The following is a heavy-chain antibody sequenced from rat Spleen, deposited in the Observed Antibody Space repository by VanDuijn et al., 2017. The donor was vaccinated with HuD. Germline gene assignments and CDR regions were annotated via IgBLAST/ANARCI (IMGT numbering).Heavy chain of an antibody. CDR3: ARLGGLRNWFAY. J-gene: IGHJ3*01. CDR1: GFTFSNYD. V-gene: IGHV5-29*01. D-gene: IGHD4-3*01. Sequence: EVQLVESGGGLVQPGRSLKLSCAASGFTFSNYDMAWVRQAPTKGLEWIATFSYDGGSTYYRDSVKGRFTISRDNAKSGLYLQMDSLKSEDTATYYCARLGGLRNWFAYWGQGTLVTVSS. CDR2: FSYDGGST.